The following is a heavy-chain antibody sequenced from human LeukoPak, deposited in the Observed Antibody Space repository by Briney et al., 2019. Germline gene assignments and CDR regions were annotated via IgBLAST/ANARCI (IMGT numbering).Heavy chain of an antibody. J-gene: IGHJ4*02. Sequence: PSETLSLTCTVSGGSISSYYWSWIRQPPGKGLEWIGYFYYSGSTDYNPSLKSRVTISVDTSKNQFSLRLSSVTAADTAVYYCARGRAAAGSPFDYWGQGTLVTVSS. CDR1: GGSISSYY. V-gene: IGHV4-59*01. CDR3: ARGRAAAGSPFDY. D-gene: IGHD6-13*01. CDR2: FYYSGST.